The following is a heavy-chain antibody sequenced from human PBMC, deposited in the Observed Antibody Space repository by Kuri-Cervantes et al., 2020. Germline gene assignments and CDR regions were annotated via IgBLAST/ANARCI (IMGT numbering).Heavy chain of an antibody. J-gene: IGHJ4*02. Sequence: YNPSLKSRVTISGDRSKNQFSLKLSSVTAADTAVYYCARVGGPMVRGVIIFWGQGTLVTVSS. V-gene: IGHV4-30-2*01. CDR3: ARVGGPMVRGVIIF. D-gene: IGHD3-10*01.